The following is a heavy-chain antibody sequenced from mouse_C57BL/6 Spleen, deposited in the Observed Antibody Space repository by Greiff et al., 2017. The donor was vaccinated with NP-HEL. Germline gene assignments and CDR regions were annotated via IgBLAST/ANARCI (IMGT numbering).Heavy chain of an antibody. J-gene: IGHJ3*01. V-gene: IGHV1-64*01. Sequence: QVQLQQPGAELVKPGASVKLSCKASGYTFTSYWMHWVKQRPGQCLEWIGMIHPNSGSTNYNEKFKSKATLTVDKSSSTAYMQLSSLTSEDSAVYYCARSLFYYYGSSPLAYWGQGTLVTVSA. CDR3: ARSLFYYYGSSPLAY. CDR2: IHPNSGST. D-gene: IGHD1-1*01. CDR1: GYTFTSYW.